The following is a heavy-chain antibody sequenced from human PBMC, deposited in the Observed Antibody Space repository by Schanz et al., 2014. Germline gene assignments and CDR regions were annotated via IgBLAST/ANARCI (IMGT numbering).Heavy chain of an antibody. D-gene: IGHD2-21*01. J-gene: IGHJ6*03. Sequence: EVQLVESGGGLVKPGGSLRLSCAASGFTISSYSMNWVRQAPGKGLEWVSSISSSGSYIYYADSVKGRFSISRDNAKNSLFLQMNRLRSEDTGVYYCARALKGKVAIVGVIAAQNYYYMDVWGKGTTVTVSS. CDR3: ARALKGKVAIVGVIAAQNYYYMDV. CDR1: GFTISSYS. V-gene: IGHV3-21*04. CDR2: ISSSGSYI.